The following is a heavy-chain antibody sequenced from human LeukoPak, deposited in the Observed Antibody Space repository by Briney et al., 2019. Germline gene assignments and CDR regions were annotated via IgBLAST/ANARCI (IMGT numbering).Heavy chain of an antibody. CDR3: ARDSSGRITMIVGTV. D-gene: IGHD3-22*01. V-gene: IGHV1-46*03. Sequence: ASVKVSCKASGYTFTGYYMHWVRQAPGQGLEWMGWINPNSGSTSYAQKFQGRVTMTRDTSTSTVYMELSSLRSEDTAVYYCARDSSGRITMIVGTVWGQGTLVTVSS. J-gene: IGHJ4*02. CDR2: INPNSGST. CDR1: GYTFTGYY.